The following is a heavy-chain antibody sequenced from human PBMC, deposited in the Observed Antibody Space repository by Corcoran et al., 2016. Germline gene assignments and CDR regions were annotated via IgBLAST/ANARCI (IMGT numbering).Heavy chain of an antibody. CDR2: IKQDGSEK. J-gene: IGHJ6*02. CDR3: ARDKELRYFDWLSDYYYYYGMDV. CDR1: GFTFSSYW. Sequence: EVQLVESGGGLVQPGGSLRLSCAASGFTFSSYWMSWVRQAPGKGLEWVANIKQDGSEKYYVDSVKGRFTISRDNAKNSLYLQMNSLRAEDTAVYYCARDKELRYFDWLSDYYYYYGMDVWGQGTTFTVSS. V-gene: IGHV3-7*03. D-gene: IGHD3-9*01.